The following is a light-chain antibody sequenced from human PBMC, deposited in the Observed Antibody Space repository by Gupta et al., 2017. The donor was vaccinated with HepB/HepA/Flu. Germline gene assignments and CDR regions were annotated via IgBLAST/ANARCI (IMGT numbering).Light chain of an antibody. J-gene: IGLJ2*01. Sequence: FELPHPPSVSVSPGQPAGLTSLGDALPKKYAHWYQQKPGQAPVLVIYRDSERPSGIPERFSGSSSGTAVTLTISGVQAEDEADYYCQSADSSGSYPVVFGGGTKLTVL. CDR1: ALPKKY. CDR2: RDS. V-gene: IGLV3-25*03. CDR3: QSADSSGSYPVV.